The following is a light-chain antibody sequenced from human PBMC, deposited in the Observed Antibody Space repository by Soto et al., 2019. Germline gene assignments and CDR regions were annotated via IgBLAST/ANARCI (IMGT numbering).Light chain of an antibody. J-gene: IGKJ1*01. CDR3: QHYNSYSEA. CDR1: QSISSW. Sequence: EIRRRHSASTLSASVLYRVTITCRASQSISSWLAWYQQKPGKAPKLLIYKASTLKSGVPSRFSGSGSGTEFTLTISSLQPDDFATYYCQHYNSYSEAFGQGTKVDIK. V-gene: IGKV1-5*03. CDR2: KAS.